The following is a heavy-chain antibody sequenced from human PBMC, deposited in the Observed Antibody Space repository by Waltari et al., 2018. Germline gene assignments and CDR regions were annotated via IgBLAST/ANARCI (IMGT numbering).Heavy chain of an antibody. CDR2: INHSGST. J-gene: IGHJ1*01. Sequence: QVQLQQWGAGLLKPSETLSLTCAVYGGSFSGYYWSWIRQPPRKGLGWIGEINHSGSTNYNPSLKGRVTISVDTSKNQFSLKLNSVTAADTAVYYCARVSPYSSCLDEGIHYQHWGQGTLVTVSS. CDR3: ARVSPYSSCLDEGIHYQH. V-gene: IGHV4-34*01. CDR1: GGSFSGYY. D-gene: IGHD6-19*01.